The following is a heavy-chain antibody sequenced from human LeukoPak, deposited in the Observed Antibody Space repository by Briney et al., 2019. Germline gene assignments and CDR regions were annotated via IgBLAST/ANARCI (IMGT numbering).Heavy chain of an antibody. CDR1: GYTFTSYG. CDR2: ISAYNGNT. Sequence: GASVKVSCKASGYTFTSYGISWVRQAPGQGLEWMGWISAYNGNTNYAQKLQGRVTMTTDTPTSTGYMELRSLRSDDTAVYYCARSRAVGLSNSMSAFDIWGQGTMVTVSS. D-gene: IGHD2/OR15-2a*01. V-gene: IGHV1-18*01. J-gene: IGHJ3*02. CDR3: ARSRAVGLSNSMSAFDI.